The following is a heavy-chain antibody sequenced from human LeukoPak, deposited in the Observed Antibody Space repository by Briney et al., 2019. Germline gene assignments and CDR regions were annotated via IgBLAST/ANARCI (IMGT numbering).Heavy chain of an antibody. CDR3: AKDMGNCSGGSCYSSAFDY. D-gene: IGHD2-15*01. V-gene: IGHV3-9*01. Sequence: GGSLRLSCAASGFMFDDYAMHWVRQAPGKGLEWVSGINGIGGGTAYADSVKGRFTISRDNAKNSLYLQMNSLRLEDTALYFCAKDMGNCSGGSCYSSAFDYWGQGTLVTVSS. J-gene: IGHJ4*02. CDR2: INGIGGGT. CDR1: GFMFDDYA.